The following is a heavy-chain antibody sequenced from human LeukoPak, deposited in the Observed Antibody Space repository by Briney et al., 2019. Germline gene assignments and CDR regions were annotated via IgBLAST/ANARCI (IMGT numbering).Heavy chain of an antibody. J-gene: IGHJ3*02. CDR1: GGSISSYY. D-gene: IGHD3-10*01. CDR3: ARPVGSGSRNDAFDI. Sequence: SETLSLTCTVSGGSISSYYWSWIRQPPGKGLEWIGEINHSGSTNYNPSLKSRVTISVDTSKNQFSLKLSSVTAADTAVYYCARPVGSGSRNDAFDIWGQGTMVTVSS. V-gene: IGHV4-34*01. CDR2: INHSGST.